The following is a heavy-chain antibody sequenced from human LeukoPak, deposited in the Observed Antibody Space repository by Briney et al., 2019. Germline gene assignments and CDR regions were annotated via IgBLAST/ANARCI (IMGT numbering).Heavy chain of an antibody. J-gene: IGHJ4*02. CDR1: DESFNGYD. CDR2: VYHSGST. Sequence: SETLSLTCTVSDESFNGYDWSWIRQHPGKGLEWIGEVYHSGSTNYNPSLKSRATISLDTAKNQFSLKLRSVTAADTAVYYCVRGFPSLDNWGRGTLVTVSS. V-gene: IGHV4-34*01. CDR3: VRGFPSLDN.